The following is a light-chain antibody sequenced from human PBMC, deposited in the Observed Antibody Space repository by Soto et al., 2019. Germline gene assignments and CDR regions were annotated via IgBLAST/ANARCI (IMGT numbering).Light chain of an antibody. Sequence: DVVVAQSPLSLPVTLGQAASISCKSSQSLVHRDGNTYLSWFQQQPGKAPKSLIYAASTLQSGVPSRFSGSGSGTDFTLTISSLQPDDFATYYCQHYNSYSEAFGQGTKVDIK. V-gene: IGKV2-30*02. CDR1: QSLVHRDGNTY. CDR2: AAS. CDR3: QHYNSYSEA. J-gene: IGKJ1*01.